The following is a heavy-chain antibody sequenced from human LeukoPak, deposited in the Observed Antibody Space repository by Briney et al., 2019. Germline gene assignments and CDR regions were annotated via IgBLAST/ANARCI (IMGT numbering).Heavy chain of an antibody. CDR2: IYHSGST. CDR1: GYSISSGYY. D-gene: IGHD3-22*01. Sequence: SETLSLTCTVSGYSISSGYYWGWIRQPPGKGLEWIGSIYHSGSTYYNPSLKSRVTISVGTSKNQFSLKLSSVTAADTAVYYCARDQTGTMIGSEAFDIWGQGTMVTVSS. J-gene: IGHJ3*02. V-gene: IGHV4-38-2*02. CDR3: ARDQTGTMIGSEAFDI.